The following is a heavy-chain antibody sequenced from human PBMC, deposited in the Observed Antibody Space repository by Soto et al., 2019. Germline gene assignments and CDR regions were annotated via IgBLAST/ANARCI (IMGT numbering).Heavy chain of an antibody. V-gene: IGHV5-51*01. Sequence: EVQLVQSGAEVKKPGESLQISCKGSGYNFTNYWIAWVRQMPGKGLEWMGIIYPGDSDTRYSPSFQGQVTISADKSISAAYVQWSSLKASDTAMYYCARQEGATVLFYYGLDVWGQGTTVTVSS. CDR1: GYNFTNYW. D-gene: IGHD1-26*01. J-gene: IGHJ6*02. CDR2: IYPGDSDT. CDR3: ARQEGATVLFYYGLDV.